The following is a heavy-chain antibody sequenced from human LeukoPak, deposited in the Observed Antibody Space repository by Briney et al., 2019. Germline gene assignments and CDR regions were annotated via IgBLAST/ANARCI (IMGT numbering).Heavy chain of an antibody. D-gene: IGHD2-15*01. CDR3: ARGSSGGSCDY. CDR1: GFTFSSYE. V-gene: IGHV3-48*03. Sequence: PGGSLRLSCAASGFTFSSYEMNWVRQAPGQGLEWVSYISSSGSTIYYADSVKGRFTISRDNAKNSLYLQMNSLRAEDTAVYYCARGSSGGSCDYWGQGTLVTVSS. J-gene: IGHJ4*02. CDR2: ISSSGSTI.